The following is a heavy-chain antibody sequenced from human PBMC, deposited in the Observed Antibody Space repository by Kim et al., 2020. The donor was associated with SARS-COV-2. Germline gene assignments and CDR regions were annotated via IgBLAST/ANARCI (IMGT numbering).Heavy chain of an antibody. CDR3: ARGGRGVWGSYRS. CDR2: INHSGST. D-gene: IGHD3-16*02. CDR1: GGSFSGYY. V-gene: IGHV4-34*01. J-gene: IGHJ5*02. Sequence: SETLSLTCAVYGGSFSGYYWSWIRQPPGKGLEWIGEINHSGSTNYNPSLKSRVTISVDTSKNQFSLKLSSVTAADTAVYYCARGGRGVWGSYRSWGQGTLVTVSS.